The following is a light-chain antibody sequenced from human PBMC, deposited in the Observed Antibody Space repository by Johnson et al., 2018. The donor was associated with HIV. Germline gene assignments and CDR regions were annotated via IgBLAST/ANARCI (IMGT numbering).Light chain of an antibody. Sequence: QSVLTQPPSVSAAPRQKVTISCSGSSSNIGNKYVFWYQQLPRTAPKLLIYDNTKRPSGIPDRFSGSKSGTSATQGITGLQPGDEADYYCGTWDNSLSARVFGTGTKVTVL. V-gene: IGLV1-51*01. CDR3: GTWDNSLSARV. CDR1: SSNIGNKY. J-gene: IGLJ1*01. CDR2: DNT.